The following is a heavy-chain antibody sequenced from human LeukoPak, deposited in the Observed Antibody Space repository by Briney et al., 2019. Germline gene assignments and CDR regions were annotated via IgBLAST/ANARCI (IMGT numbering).Heavy chain of an antibody. J-gene: IGHJ3*02. CDR1: GYSITSGSY. D-gene: IGHD3-22*01. CDR2: IYHSGST. CDR3: ARHDSSGPYNAFDI. V-gene: IGHV4-38-2*02. Sequence: SETLSLTCTVSGYSITSGSYWGWIRQPPGKGLEWIGSIYHSGSTYYNPSLKSRVTISVGTSKNQFSLKLSSVTAADTAVYYCARHDSSGPYNAFDIWGQGTMVTVSS.